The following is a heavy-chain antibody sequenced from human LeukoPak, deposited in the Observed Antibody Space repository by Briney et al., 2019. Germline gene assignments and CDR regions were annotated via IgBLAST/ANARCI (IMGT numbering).Heavy chain of an antibody. CDR3: VRSEGIAAAGSRAFDI. CDR2: ISGSGTNT. Sequence: GGSLRLSCAAPAFTFSSYAMTWVRQAPGRGLEWVSAISGSGTNTYYADSVKDRFTISRDNSRNTLFLQMNSLRAEDTAVYYCVRSEGIAAAGSRAFDIWGQGTMVTVSS. V-gene: IGHV3-23*01. CDR1: AFTFSSYA. J-gene: IGHJ3*02. D-gene: IGHD6-13*01.